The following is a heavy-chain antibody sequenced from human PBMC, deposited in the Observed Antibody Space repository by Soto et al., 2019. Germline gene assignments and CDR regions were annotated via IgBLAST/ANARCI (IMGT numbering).Heavy chain of an antibody. CDR1: GFTFSSYA. V-gene: IGHV3-23*01. J-gene: IGHJ5*02. Sequence: EVQLLESGGGLVQPGGSLRLSCAASGFTFSSYAMSWVRQAPGKGLEWVSAISGSGGSTYYADSVKGRFTISGDNSKNTLYLQMNSLRAEDTAVYYWAKDRYYSNYVAWFDPWGQGTLVTVSS. D-gene: IGHD4-4*01. CDR3: AKDRYYSNYVAWFDP. CDR2: ISGSGGST.